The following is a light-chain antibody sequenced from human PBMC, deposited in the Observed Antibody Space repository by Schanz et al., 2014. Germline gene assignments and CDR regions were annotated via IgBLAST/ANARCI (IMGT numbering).Light chain of an antibody. CDR2: DVS. CDR1: SSDVGGYNY. J-gene: IGLJ2*01. Sequence: QSVLTQPRSVSGSPGQSVTISCTGTSSDVGGYNYVSWYQLHPGKAPKLMIYDVSKRPSGVPDRFSGSKSGNTASLTISGLQTEDEADYYCSSYTNSGTDVVFGGGTKLTVL. CDR3: SSYTNSGTDVV. V-gene: IGLV2-11*01.